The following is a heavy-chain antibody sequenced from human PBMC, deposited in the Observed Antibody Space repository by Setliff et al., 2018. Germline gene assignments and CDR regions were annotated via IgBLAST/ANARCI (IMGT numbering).Heavy chain of an antibody. Sequence: AASVKVSCKASGYTFNHYGITWVRLAPGQGLEWMGWISAHSGNTFYAPQFQGRLVMTTDTSTNTAYMELRNLTSDDTAMYFCERLVRYCTRVTCQRSSDEDFWGQGTQVTVSS. J-gene: IGHJ4*02. CDR3: ERLVRYCTRVTCQRSSDEDF. CDR2: ISAHSGNT. D-gene: IGHD2-8*01. CDR1: GYTFNHYG. V-gene: IGHV1-18*01.